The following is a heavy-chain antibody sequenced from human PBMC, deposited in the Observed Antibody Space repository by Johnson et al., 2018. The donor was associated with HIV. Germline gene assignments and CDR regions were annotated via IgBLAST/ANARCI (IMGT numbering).Heavy chain of an antibody. CDR1: GFTVSSNH. CDR2: IYTGGST. CDR3: ARDPGLYYDIWVSAFDI. V-gene: IGHV3-53*01. Sequence: VQLVESGGGLIQPGGSLRLSSAASGFTVSSNHMSWVRQAPGKGLEWVSVIYTGGSTYYADPVKGRFPISRDNSKNTLDLQMNNLRAEDTAVYYCARDPGLYYDIWVSAFDIWGQGTMVTVSS. J-gene: IGHJ3*02. D-gene: IGHD3/OR15-3a*01.